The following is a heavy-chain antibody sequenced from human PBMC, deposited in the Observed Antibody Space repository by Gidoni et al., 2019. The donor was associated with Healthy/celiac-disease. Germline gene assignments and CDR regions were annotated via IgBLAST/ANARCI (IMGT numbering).Heavy chain of an antibody. Sequence: QVQLVESGGGVVQPGRSLRLSCAASGFTFSRYGMPWVRQAPGKGLEWVAGIWYDGSNKYYADSVKGRFTISRDNSKNTLYLQMNSLRAEDTAVYYCARDLTDCSSTSCYSVGYYYGMDVWGQGTTVTVSS. V-gene: IGHV3-33*01. CDR1: GFTFSRYG. CDR3: ARDLTDCSSTSCYSVGYYYGMDV. J-gene: IGHJ6*02. D-gene: IGHD2-2*02. CDR2: IWYDGSNK.